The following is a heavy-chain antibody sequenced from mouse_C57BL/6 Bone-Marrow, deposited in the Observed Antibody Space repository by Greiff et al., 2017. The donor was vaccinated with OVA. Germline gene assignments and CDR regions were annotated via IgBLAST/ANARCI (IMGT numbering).Heavy chain of an antibody. CDR3: TTGYYGSSYGFAY. CDR2: IDPENGDT. Sequence: VQLQQSGAELVRPGASVKLSCTASGFNFKDDYMHWVKQRPEQGLEWIGWIDPENGDTEYASKFQGKATITADTSSNTAYMQLSSLTSEDTAVYYCTTGYYGSSYGFAYWGQGTLVTVSA. CDR1: GFNFKDDY. D-gene: IGHD1-1*01. J-gene: IGHJ3*01. V-gene: IGHV14-4*01.